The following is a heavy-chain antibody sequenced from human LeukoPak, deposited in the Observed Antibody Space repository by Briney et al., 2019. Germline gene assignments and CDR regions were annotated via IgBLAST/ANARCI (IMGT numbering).Heavy chain of an antibody. CDR1: GGSFSGYY. Sequence: SETLSLTCAVYGGSFSGYYWSWIRQPPGKGLEWIGEINHSGSTNYNPSLMSRVSISIDSSDKQFSLNLKFVTATDTAVYFCARGRGYSFAFDPWGQGTLVTVSS. CDR2: INHSGST. CDR3: ARGRGYSFAFDP. D-gene: IGHD5-18*01. V-gene: IGHV4-34*01. J-gene: IGHJ5*02.